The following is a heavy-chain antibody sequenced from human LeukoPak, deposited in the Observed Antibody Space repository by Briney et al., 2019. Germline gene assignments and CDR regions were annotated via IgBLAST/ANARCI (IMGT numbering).Heavy chain of an antibody. CDR1: GFTFSSYW. D-gene: IGHD3-22*01. CDR3: AKGEGVHYDSSGYPS. V-gene: IGHV3-23*01. CDR2: ISGSGGST. J-gene: IGHJ4*02. Sequence: GGSLRLSCAASGFTFSSYWMSWVRQAPGKGLEWVSAISGSGGSTYYADSVKGRFTISRDNSKNTLYLQMNSLRAEDTAVYYCAKGEGVHYDSSGYPSWGQGTLVTVSS.